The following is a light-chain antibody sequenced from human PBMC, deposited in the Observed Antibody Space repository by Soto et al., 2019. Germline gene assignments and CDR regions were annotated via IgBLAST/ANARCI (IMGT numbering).Light chain of an antibody. CDR2: DVT. Sequence: LTQPATVSWSPGQSITISCTGTSSDVGGYNYVSWYQHHPGKAPKLIIYDVTNRPSGVSNPFSGSKSGNTASLTISGLQPEDEADYYCSSYTTSNTRQIVFGTGTKVTVL. CDR1: SSDVGGYNY. CDR3: SSYTTSNTRQIV. J-gene: IGLJ1*01. V-gene: IGLV2-14*03.